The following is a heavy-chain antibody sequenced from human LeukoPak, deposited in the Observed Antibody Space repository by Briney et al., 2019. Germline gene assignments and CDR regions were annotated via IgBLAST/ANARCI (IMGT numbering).Heavy chain of an antibody. CDR1: GYSFTSYW. Sequence: GESLKISCKGSGYSFTSYWIGWVRQMPGKGLEWMGIIYPGDSDTRYSPSFQGQVTISADKSISTAYLQWSSLKASDTAMYYCARHSTPYDYVWGSYRSTPFDYWGQGTLVTVSS. V-gene: IGHV5-51*01. D-gene: IGHD3-16*02. CDR2: IYPGDSDT. J-gene: IGHJ4*02. CDR3: ARHSTPYDYVWGSYRSTPFDY.